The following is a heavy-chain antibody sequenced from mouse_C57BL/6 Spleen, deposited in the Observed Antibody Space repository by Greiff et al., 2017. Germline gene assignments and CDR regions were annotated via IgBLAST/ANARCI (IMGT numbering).Heavy chain of an antibody. CDR1: GFTFSDYG. V-gene: IGHV5-17*01. J-gene: IGHJ4*01. CDR2: ISSGSSTI. Sequence: EVKLMESGGGLVKPGGSLKLSCAASGFTFSDYGMHWVRQAPEKGLEWVAYISSGSSTIYYADTVKGRFTISRDNAKNTLFLQRTSLRSEDTAMYYCAKGRGSYDAMDYWGQGTSVTVSS. D-gene: IGHD1-1*02. CDR3: AKGRGSYDAMDY.